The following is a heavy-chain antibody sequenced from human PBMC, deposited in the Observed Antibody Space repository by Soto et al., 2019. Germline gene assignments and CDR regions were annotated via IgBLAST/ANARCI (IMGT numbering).Heavy chain of an antibody. D-gene: IGHD3-16*01. J-gene: IGHJ4*02. Sequence: GGSLRLSCAASGFTFSSFAMSWVRQAPGRGLEWVSAIGDNNDITSYADSVKGRLTISRDNSKNTLYLHMNSLGAEDTAVYYCAKGFVSFGYFDYWGQGTPVTVSS. V-gene: IGHV3-23*01. CDR3: AKGFVSFGYFDY. CDR1: GFTFSSFA. CDR2: IGDNNDIT.